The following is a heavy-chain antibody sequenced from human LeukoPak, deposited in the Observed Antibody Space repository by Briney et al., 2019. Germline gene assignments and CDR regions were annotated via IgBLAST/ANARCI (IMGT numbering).Heavy chain of an antibody. J-gene: IGHJ4*01. D-gene: IGHD4-17*01. Sequence: GGSLRLSCEGSGFSFTNHWMTWVRQGPRKGLEWVAQVNLDGSDKYYVDSVKGRFTISRDNAKNLVYLQLNSLRPEDTALYYCSTEPRSLLYWGHGTLVTVSS. V-gene: IGHV3-7*03. CDR1: GFSFTNHW. CDR3: STEPRSLLY. CDR2: VNLDGSDK.